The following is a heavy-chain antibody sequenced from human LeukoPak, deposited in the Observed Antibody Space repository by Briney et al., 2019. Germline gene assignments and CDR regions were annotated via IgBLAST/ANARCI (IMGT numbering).Heavy chain of an antibody. Sequence: SVKVSCKASGGTFSSYAISWVRQAPGQGLEWMGGIIPIFGTANYAQKFQGRVTITTDESTSTAYMELSSLRSEDTAVYYCARDMGGALYYFDYWGQGTLVTVSS. CDR1: GGTFSSYA. D-gene: IGHD3-16*01. J-gene: IGHJ4*02. CDR3: ARDMGGALYYFDY. CDR2: IIPIFGTA. V-gene: IGHV1-69*05.